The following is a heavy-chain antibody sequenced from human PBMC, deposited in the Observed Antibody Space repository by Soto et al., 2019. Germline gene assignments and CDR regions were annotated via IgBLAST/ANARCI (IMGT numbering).Heavy chain of an antibody. Sequence: QVQLVQSGAEVKKPGSSVKVSCKASGGTFSSYAISWVRQAPGQGLEWMGGINPIFGTANYAQKFQGRVTITADESTRTAYMELSSLRSEDTAVYYCARDPAVRYSYGSPYGMDVWGQGTTVTVSS. V-gene: IGHV1-69*12. CDR1: GGTFSSYA. CDR2: INPIFGTA. J-gene: IGHJ6*02. CDR3: ARDPAVRYSYGSPYGMDV. D-gene: IGHD5-18*01.